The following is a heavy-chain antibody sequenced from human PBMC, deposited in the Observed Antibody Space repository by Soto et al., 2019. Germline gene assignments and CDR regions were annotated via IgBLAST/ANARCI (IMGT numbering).Heavy chain of an antibody. CDR3: AHKGGGDRILDY. CDR1: GFSLSTSGVG. J-gene: IGHJ4*02. D-gene: IGHD3-16*01. V-gene: IGHV2-5*02. Sequence: QITLKESGPTLVKPTQTLTLTCTFSGFSLSTSGVGVGWIRQPPGKALEWLALIYWDDAKEYSPSLKSRLTNPKDTPKNQVGLIMTNMDPVDTATYSCAHKGGGDRILDYWGQGTLVTVSS. CDR2: IYWDDAK.